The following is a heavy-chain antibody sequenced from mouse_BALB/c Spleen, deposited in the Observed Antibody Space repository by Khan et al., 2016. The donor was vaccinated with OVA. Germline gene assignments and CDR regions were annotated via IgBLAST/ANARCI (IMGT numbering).Heavy chain of an antibody. CDR2: IYPGSSYT. V-gene: IGHV1-77*01. CDR3: ARQGAYGSRYGWFAY. J-gene: IGHJ3*01. D-gene: IGHD1-1*01. Sequence: QVQLQQSGAELARPGVSVKLSCKASGYTFTDYYINWVKQRTGQGLEWIGEIYPGSSYTYYNEKFKAKATLTADKSSSTAYMQLSNLTSEDSAVDFCARQGAYGSRYGWFAYWGQGTLVTVSA. CDR1: GYTFTDYY.